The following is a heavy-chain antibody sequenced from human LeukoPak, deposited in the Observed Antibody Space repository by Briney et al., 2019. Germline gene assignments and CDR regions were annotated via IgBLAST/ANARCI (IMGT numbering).Heavy chain of an antibody. CDR3: ARVLWFGELLNGVDAFDI. V-gene: IGHV3-7*01. CDR1: GFTFSSYW. CDR2: IKQDGSEK. D-gene: IGHD3-10*01. J-gene: IGHJ3*02. Sequence: PGGSLRLSCAASGFTFSSYWMSWVRQAPGKGLEWVANIKQDGSEKYYVDSVKGRFTISRDNAKNSLYLQMNSLRAEDTAVYHCARVLWFGELLNGVDAFDIWGQGTMVTVSS.